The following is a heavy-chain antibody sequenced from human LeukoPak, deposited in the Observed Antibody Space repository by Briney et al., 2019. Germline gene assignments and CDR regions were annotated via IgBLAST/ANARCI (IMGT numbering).Heavy chain of an antibody. CDR3: ARDYGRYYYDSSGSHFDY. D-gene: IGHD3-22*01. CDR2: IKQDGSEK. Sequence: PGGSLRLSCAASGFTFSSYWMSWVRQAPGKGLEWMANIKQDGSEKYYVDSVKGRFTISRDNAKNSLYLQMNSLRAEDTAVYYCARDYGRYYYDSSGSHFDYWGQGTLVTVSS. J-gene: IGHJ4*02. V-gene: IGHV3-7*01. CDR1: GFTFSSYW.